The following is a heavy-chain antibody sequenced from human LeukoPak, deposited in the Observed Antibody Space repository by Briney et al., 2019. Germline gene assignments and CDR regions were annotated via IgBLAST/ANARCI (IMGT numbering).Heavy chain of an antibody. D-gene: IGHD3-16*01. Sequence: QPGGSRRLSCAASGFTFSDHYMDWVRQAPGKGLEWVGRTRNKASTYTTEYAASVKGRFTISRDDSKNSLYLQMNSLKTEDTAVYYCTRAAFGGTPGDYWGQGTLVTVSS. CDR2: TRNKASTYTT. J-gene: IGHJ4*02. CDR3: TRAAFGGTPGDY. CDR1: GFTFSDHY. V-gene: IGHV3-72*01.